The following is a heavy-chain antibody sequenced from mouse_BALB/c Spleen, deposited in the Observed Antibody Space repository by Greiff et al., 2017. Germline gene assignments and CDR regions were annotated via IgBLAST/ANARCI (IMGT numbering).Heavy chain of an antibody. CDR1: GFTFSDYY. V-gene: IGHV5-4*02. Sequence: VQLQQSGGGLVKPGGSLKLSCAASGFTFSDYYMYWVRQTPEKRLEWVATISDGGSYTYYPDSVKGRFTISRDNAKNNLYLQMSSLKSEDTAMYYCARGGAMDYWGQGTSVTVSS. CDR2: ISDGGSYT. J-gene: IGHJ4*01. CDR3: ARGGAMDY.